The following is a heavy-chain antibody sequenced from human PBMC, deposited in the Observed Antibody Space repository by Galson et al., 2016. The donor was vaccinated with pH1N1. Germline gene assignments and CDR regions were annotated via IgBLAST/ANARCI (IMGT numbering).Heavy chain of an antibody. V-gene: IGHV5-51*03. CDR1: GSDFSHYW. Sequence: QSGAEVTKPGESLKISCTGSGSDFSHYWIGWVRQMPGKGLEWMGITYPGDSDTRYSPSFQGQVTISADKSIDTAFLQWNSLKASDTAMYYCARHRGGGGGDSYYFDYWGQGALVTVSS. CDR2: TYPGDSDT. CDR3: ARHRGGGGGDSYYFDY. J-gene: IGHJ4*02. D-gene: IGHD2-21*02.